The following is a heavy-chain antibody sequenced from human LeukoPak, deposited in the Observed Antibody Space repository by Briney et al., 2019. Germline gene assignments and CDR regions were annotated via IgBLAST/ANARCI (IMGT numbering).Heavy chain of an antibody. D-gene: IGHD3-22*01. CDR3: ASWPYYYDSSGYNGGEGTTFDY. V-gene: IGHV5-10-1*01. CDR1: GYSSTSYW. J-gene: IGHJ4*02. Sequence: GESLKISCKGSGYSSTSYWISWVRQMPGKGLEWMGRIDPSDSYTNYSPSFQGHVTISADKSISTAYLQWSSLKASDTAMYYCASWPYYYDSSGYNGGEGTTFDYWGQGTLVTVSS. CDR2: IDPSDSYT.